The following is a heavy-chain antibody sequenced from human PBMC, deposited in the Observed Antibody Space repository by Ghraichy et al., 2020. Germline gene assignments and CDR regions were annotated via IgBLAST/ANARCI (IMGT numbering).Heavy chain of an antibody. Sequence: SGPTLVKPTQTLTLTCTFSGFSLSTSGVGVGWIRQPPGKALEWLALIYWNDDKRYSPSLKSRLTITKDTSKNQVVLTMTNMDPVDTATYYCAHSPGVAVAGTFFDYWGQGTLVTVSS. CDR2: IYWNDDK. D-gene: IGHD6-19*01. J-gene: IGHJ4*02. CDR3: AHSPGVAVAGTFFDY. CDR1: GFSLSTSGVG. V-gene: IGHV2-5*01.